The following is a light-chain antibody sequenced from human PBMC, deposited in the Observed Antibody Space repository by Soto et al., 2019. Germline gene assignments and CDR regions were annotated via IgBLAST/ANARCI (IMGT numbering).Light chain of an antibody. V-gene: IGKV1-39*01. CDR1: QSVSRY. CDR2: AAS. J-gene: IGKJ1*01. Sequence: IQMTQSPSSLSASVGDRFTITCRASQSVSRYLNWYQQKPGKAPKPLIYAASSLQSGVPSRFSGSGSGTDFTLTISSLQPEDFATYYCQQSHNTWTFGQGTKVDIK. CDR3: QQSHNTWT.